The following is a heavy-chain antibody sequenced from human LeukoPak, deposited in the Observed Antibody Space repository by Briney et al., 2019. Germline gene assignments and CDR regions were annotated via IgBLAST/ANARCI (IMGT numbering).Heavy chain of an antibody. J-gene: IGHJ4*02. CDR1: VYTFTSYD. V-gene: IGHV1-18*01. Sequence: GASVKLSCKASVYTFTSYDINWVRQATGQGLEWMGWISAYNGNTNYAQKLQGRVTMTTDTSASTAYMDLRSLRSDDTAVYYCARESSGSDWLYDYWGQGTLVTVSS. D-gene: IGHD3-10*01. CDR3: ARESSGSDWLYDY. CDR2: ISAYNGNT.